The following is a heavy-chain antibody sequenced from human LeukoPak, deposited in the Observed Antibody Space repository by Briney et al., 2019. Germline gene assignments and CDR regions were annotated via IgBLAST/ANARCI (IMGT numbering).Heavy chain of an antibody. D-gene: IGHD3-16*02. CDR3: ARVRFGGVIAFDY. Sequence: ASVKVSCKASGYTFTSYYMHWVRQAPGQGLEWMGWISAYNGNTNYAQKPQGRVTMTTDTSTSTAYMELRSLRSDDTAVYYCARVRFGGVIAFDYWGQGTLVTVSS. CDR1: GYTFTSYY. J-gene: IGHJ4*02. V-gene: IGHV1-18*04. CDR2: ISAYNGNT.